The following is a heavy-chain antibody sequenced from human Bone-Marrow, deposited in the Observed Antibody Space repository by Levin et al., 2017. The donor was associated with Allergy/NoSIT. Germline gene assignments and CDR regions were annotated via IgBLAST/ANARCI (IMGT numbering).Heavy chain of an antibody. CDR3: AKGQSDFWSGYLFDY. J-gene: IGHJ4*02. CDR2: ISASGGTT. Sequence: LSLTCAVSGFTFSSYAMTWVRQAPGKGLEWVSGISASGGTTNYADSVKGRFTISRDNSKNTLYLQMNTLRAEDTAVYYCAKGQSDFWSGYLFDYWGQGTLVTVSS. D-gene: IGHD3-3*01. V-gene: IGHV3-23*01. CDR1: GFTFSSYA.